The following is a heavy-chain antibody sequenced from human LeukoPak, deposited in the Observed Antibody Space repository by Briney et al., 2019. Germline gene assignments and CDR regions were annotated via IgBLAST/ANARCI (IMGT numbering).Heavy chain of an antibody. D-gene: IGHD5-18*01. V-gene: IGHV3-23*01. CDR2: ISGSGDST. CDR1: GFTFSSYA. Sequence: GGSLRLSCAASGFTFSSYAMSWVRQAPGKGLEWVSAISGSGDSTYYADSVKGRFTISRDNSKNTLYLQMNSLRAEDTAVYYCAKAPARGYSYRLDYWYFDLWGRGTLVTVSS. J-gene: IGHJ2*01. CDR3: AKAPARGYSYRLDYWYFDL.